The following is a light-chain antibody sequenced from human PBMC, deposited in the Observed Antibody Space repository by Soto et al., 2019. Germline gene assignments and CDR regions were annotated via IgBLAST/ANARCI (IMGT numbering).Light chain of an antibody. V-gene: IGLV2-8*01. CDR1: SSDVGGYNY. Sequence: QSVLTPPPSASGSPGQSVTISCTGTSSDVGGYNYVSWYQQHPGKAPKLMIYEVSKRPSGVPDRFSGSKSGNTASLTVSGLQAEDEADYYFSSYAGSNNVVFGGGTKLTVL. CDR2: EVS. CDR3: SSYAGSNNVV. J-gene: IGLJ2*01.